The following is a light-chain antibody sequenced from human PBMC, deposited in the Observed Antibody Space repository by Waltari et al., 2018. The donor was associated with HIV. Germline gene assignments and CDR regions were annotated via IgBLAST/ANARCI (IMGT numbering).Light chain of an antibody. Sequence: QMTQSPSSLSASVGDRVTITCRASQSIGNYLNWYQQKAGEAPKLLIHTASRLHTGIPSRFSASGSGTDFTLTIRSLQPEDFATYFCQHSYNTPRTFGPGTRVHV. CDR2: TAS. CDR3: QHSYNTPRT. J-gene: IGKJ3*01. CDR1: QSIGNY. V-gene: IGKV1-39*01.